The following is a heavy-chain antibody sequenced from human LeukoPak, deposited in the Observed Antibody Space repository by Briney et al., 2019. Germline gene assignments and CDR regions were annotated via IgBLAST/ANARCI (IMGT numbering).Heavy chain of an antibody. CDR1: GGSITGYY. CDR3: ARDSRTWRGFDC. CDR2: IYTSGST. J-gene: IGHJ4*02. V-gene: IGHV4-4*07. Sequence: SETLSLTCSVSGGSITGYYWSWIRQPAGKGLEWIGRIYTSGSTNYNPSLKSRVTMSVDTSKNQFSLNLSSVTAADTAVYYCARDSRTWRGFDCWGQGTLVTVSS. D-gene: IGHD1-1*01.